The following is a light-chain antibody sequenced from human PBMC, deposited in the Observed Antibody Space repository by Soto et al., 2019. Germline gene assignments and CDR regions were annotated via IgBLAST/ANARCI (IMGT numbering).Light chain of an antibody. V-gene: IGLV1-47*01. CDR1: SSNIGSNY. Sequence: QSVLTQTPSASGTPGQRVTISCSGSSSNIGSNYVYWYQQLPGTAPKLLIHRNNQRPSGVPDRFSGSKSGTSASLAIRGLRSEDEADYYCAAWDDSLSGRYVFGTGTQLTVL. CDR3: AAWDDSLSGRYV. J-gene: IGLJ1*01. CDR2: RNN.